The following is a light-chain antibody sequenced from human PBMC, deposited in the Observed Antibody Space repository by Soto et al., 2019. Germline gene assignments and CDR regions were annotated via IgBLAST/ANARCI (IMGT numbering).Light chain of an antibody. CDR3: SSYAGSNNLI. Sequence: QSALTQPPSASGSPGQSVTICCTGTSSGVGGYNYVSWYQQHPGKAPKLMIYEVSKRPSGVPDRFSGSKSGNTASLTVSGLQAEDEADYYCSSYAGSNNLIFGTGTKVTVL. V-gene: IGLV2-8*01. CDR2: EVS. CDR1: SSGVGGYNY. J-gene: IGLJ1*01.